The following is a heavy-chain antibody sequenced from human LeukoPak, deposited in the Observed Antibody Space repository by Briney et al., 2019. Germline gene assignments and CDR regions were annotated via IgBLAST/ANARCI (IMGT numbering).Heavy chain of an antibody. CDR2: IKQDGSEK. Sequence: GGSLRLSCAASGFTFSSYWMSWVRQAPGKGLEWVANIKQDGSEKYYVDSVKGRFTISRDNAKNSLYLQMNSLRGEDTAVYYCAREASITIFGVRSNWFDPWGQGTLVTVSS. CDR1: GFTFSSYW. CDR3: AREASITIFGVRSNWFDP. D-gene: IGHD3-3*01. V-gene: IGHV3-7*01. J-gene: IGHJ5*02.